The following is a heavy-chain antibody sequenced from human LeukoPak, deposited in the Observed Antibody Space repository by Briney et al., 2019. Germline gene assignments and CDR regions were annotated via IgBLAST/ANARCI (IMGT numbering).Heavy chain of an antibody. CDR2: MSGSGDGT. D-gene: IGHD3-10*01. V-gene: IGHV3-23*01. Sequence: GGSLRLSCAASGFAFSNFAMSWVRQAPGKGLEWVSAMSGSGDGTYYADSVKGRFTISRDDSKDTVYLQVNSLRAEDTAVYYCARDIYFSGSYYYWGPFDYWGQGTLVTVSS. CDR1: GFAFSNFA. CDR3: ARDIYFSGSYYYWGPFDY. J-gene: IGHJ4*02.